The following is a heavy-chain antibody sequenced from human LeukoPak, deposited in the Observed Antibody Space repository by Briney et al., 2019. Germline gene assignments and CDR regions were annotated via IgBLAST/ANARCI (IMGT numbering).Heavy chain of an antibody. CDR3: ARDISSVAGESI. CDR2: IYSGGST. J-gene: IGHJ3*02. CDR1: GFTVSSNY. Sequence: GGSLRLSCAASGFTVSSNYMSWVRQAPGKGLEWVSVIYSGGSTYYADSVKGRFTISRDTSKNTLHLQMNSLRAEDTAVYYCARDISSVAGESIWGQGTMVTVSS. D-gene: IGHD6-19*01. V-gene: IGHV3-53*01.